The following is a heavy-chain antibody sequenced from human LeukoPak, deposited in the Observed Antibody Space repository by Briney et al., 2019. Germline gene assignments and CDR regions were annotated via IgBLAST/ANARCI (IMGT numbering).Heavy chain of an antibody. D-gene: IGHD1-26*01. CDR3: ARDPGYSGTYKNSYYYYYYMDV. V-gene: IGHV4-38-2*02. CDR2: FHLSGNT. Sequence: SETLSLTCTVSGYSISSSYYWGWIRQPPGKGLEWIGSFHLSGNTDYNPSLKSRVTISVDTSKNQLSLKVSSVTAADTAVYYCARDPGYSGTYKNSYYYYYYMDVWGKGTTVTVSS. J-gene: IGHJ6*03. CDR1: GYSISSSYY.